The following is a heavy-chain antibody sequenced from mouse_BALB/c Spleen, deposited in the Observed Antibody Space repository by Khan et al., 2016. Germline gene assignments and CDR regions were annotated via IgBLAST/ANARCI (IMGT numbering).Heavy chain of an antibody. V-gene: IGHV1-26*01. J-gene: IGHJ4*01. CDR1: GYSFTGYY. D-gene: IGHD1-1*01. Sequence: IQLVQSGPDLVKPGASVKISCKASGYSFTGYYMHWVKQSHGKSLEWVGRVNHNNGDTRYNQNFKGKAILTVDKSSTTAYMEVRSLTSEDSAVYYCLRDAMDYWGQGTSVTVSS. CDR3: LRDAMDY. CDR2: VNHNNGDT.